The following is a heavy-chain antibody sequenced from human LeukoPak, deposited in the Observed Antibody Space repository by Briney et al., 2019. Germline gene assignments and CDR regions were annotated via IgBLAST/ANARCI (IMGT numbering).Heavy chain of an antibody. V-gene: IGHV3-23*01. CDR1: GFTFSTYG. J-gene: IGHJ4*02. CDR3: ARDLYCSGDSCYSGLKY. D-gene: IGHD2-15*01. CDR2: ISGSGGSR. Sequence: GGSLRLSCAASGFTFSTYGMSWVRQAPGKGLEWVSGISGSGGSRFYTDSVKGRFTISRDNSKNTLYLQMNSLRAEDTAVYYCARDLYCSGDSCYSGLKYWGQGTLVTVSS.